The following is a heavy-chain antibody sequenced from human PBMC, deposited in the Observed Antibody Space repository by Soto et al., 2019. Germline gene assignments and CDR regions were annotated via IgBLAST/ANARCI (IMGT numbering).Heavy chain of an antibody. CDR1: GFSVSRNY. CDR3: GRGSSDNDGTLRVDY. V-gene: IGHV3-53*01. J-gene: IGHJ4*02. D-gene: IGHD2-2*01. CDR2: IYSGGNT. Sequence: GSLLLACSASGFSVSRNYMNWVRQAPGKGLEWVSVIYSGGNTYYADSVKGRFTISRDNSKNTLFLQMTGLRVEDTAVYYCGRGSSDNDGTLRVDYWGQGTLVTVYS.